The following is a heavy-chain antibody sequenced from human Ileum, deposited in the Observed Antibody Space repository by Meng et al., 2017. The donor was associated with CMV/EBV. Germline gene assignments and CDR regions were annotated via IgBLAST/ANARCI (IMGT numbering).Heavy chain of an antibody. Sequence: GESLKISCAASGFTFSSYAMSWVRQAPGKGLEWVSAISGSGGSTYYADSVKGRFTISRDNSKNTLYLQMNSLRAEDTAVYYCARGGASCGGDCYFNYFDYWGQGTRVTVSS. D-gene: IGHD2-21*01. CDR2: ISGSGGST. CDR3: ARGGASCGGDCYFNYFDY. J-gene: IGHJ4*02. V-gene: IGHV3-23*01. CDR1: GFTFSSYA.